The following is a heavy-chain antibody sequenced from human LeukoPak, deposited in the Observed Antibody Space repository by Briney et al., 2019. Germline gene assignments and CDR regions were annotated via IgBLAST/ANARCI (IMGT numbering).Heavy chain of an antibody. CDR3: ARDSSGWNFDY. V-gene: IGHV1-69*05. CDR2: IIPIFGTA. D-gene: IGHD6-19*01. Sequence: GASVKVSCKASGGTFSSYAISWARQAPGQGLEWMGRIIPIFGTANYAQKFQGRVTITTDESTSTAYMELSSLRSEDTAVYYCARDSSGWNFDYWGQGTLVTVSS. CDR1: GGTFSSYA. J-gene: IGHJ4*02.